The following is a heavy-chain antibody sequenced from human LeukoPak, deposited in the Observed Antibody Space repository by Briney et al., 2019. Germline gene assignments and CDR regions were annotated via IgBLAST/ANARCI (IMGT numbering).Heavy chain of an antibody. CDR3: TTIPPYYGMDV. CDR1: GGSFSGYY. J-gene: IGHJ6*02. CDR2: INHSGST. V-gene: IGHV4-34*01. Sequence: SETLSLTCAVYGGSFSGYYWSWIRQPPGKGLEWIGEINHSGSTNYNPSLKSRVTISVDTSKNQFSLKLSSVTAADTAVYYCTTIPPYYGMDVWGQGTTVTVSS. D-gene: IGHD3-9*01.